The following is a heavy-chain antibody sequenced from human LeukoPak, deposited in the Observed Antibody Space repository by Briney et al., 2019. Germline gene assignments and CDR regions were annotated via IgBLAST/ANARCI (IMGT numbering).Heavy chain of an antibody. CDR1: GFTFSSYW. Sequence: GGSLRLSCAASGFTFSSYWMSWVRQAPGKGLEWVANIKQDGSEKYYVDSVKGRFTISRDNAKNSLYLQMNSLRAEDTALYYCAKDLIKLGEGNYFDYWGQGTLVTVSS. CDR3: AKDLIKLGEGNYFDY. V-gene: IGHV3-7*03. D-gene: IGHD7-27*01. CDR2: IKQDGSEK. J-gene: IGHJ4*02.